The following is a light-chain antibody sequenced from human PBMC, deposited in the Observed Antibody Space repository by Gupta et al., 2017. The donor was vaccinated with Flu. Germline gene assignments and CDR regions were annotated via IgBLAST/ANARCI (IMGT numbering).Light chain of an antibody. J-gene: IGLJ1*01. CDR2: KNS. CDR1: SSNIGTDY. V-gene: IGLV1-47*01. CDR3: AAWDDTLSGYV. Sequence: RVTISCSGSSSNIGTDYVSWHQQLPGTAPKLLIYKNSQRPSGVPDRFSGSKSGTSASLAISGPRSEDEADYYCAAWDDTLSGYVFGTGTKVTVL.